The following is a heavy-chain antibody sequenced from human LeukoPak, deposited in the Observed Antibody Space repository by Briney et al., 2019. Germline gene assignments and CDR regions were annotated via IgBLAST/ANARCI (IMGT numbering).Heavy chain of an antibody. CDR2: IYTSGST. J-gene: IGHJ6*02. D-gene: IGHD6-13*01. CDR1: GGSISSYY. Sequence: SETLSLTCTVSGGSISSYYWSWIRQPAGKGLEWIGRIYTSGSTNYNPSLKSRVTMSADTSKNQFSLKLSSVTAADTAVYYCARGWGSSWWNGYYYYGMDVWGQGTLVTVSS. CDR3: ARGWGSSWWNGYYYYGMDV. V-gene: IGHV4-4*07.